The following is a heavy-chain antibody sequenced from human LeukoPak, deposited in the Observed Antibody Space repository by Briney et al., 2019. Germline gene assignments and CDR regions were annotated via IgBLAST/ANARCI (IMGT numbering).Heavy chain of an antibody. Sequence: GSSVKVSCKASGGTFSSYAISWVRQAPGQGLEWMGGIIPIFGTANYAQKFQGRVTITTDESTSTAYMELSSLRSEDTAVYYCASGPHIVATINYWGQGTLVTVSS. CDR3: ASGPHIVATINY. CDR2: IIPIFGTA. V-gene: IGHV1-69*05. CDR1: GGTFSSYA. J-gene: IGHJ4*02. D-gene: IGHD5-12*01.